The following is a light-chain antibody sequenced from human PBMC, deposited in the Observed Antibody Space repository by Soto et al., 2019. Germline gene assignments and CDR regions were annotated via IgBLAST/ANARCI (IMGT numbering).Light chain of an antibody. CDR1: QSVSSN. Sequence: EIVMTQSPATLSVSPGERATLSCRASQSVSSNLAWYQQKPGQAPTLVIYGASARATGIPARFSGSGSGTEFTLTISSLQSEDFAVYYCQQYGASPPYTFGQGTRLEIK. J-gene: IGKJ2*01. CDR3: QQYGASPPYT. V-gene: IGKV3-15*01. CDR2: GAS.